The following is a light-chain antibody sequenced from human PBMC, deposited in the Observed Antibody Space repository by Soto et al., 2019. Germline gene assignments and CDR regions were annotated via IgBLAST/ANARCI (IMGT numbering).Light chain of an antibody. CDR2: EVS. V-gene: IGLV2-14*01. Sequence: QSALTQPASVSGSPGQSITISCTGTSRDVGGYNYFSWHQQHPGKAPKVIITEVSNRPSGVSNRFSGSKSGNTASLTISGLQAEDEADYYCSSYVSYSTFVVFGGGTKVTVL. CDR3: SSYVSYSTFVV. CDR1: SRDVGGYNY. J-gene: IGLJ2*01.